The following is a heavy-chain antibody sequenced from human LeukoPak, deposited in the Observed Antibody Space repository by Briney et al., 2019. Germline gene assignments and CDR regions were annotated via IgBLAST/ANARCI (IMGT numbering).Heavy chain of an antibody. V-gene: IGHV3-21*01. CDR1: GFTFSSYS. CDR3: ARDPSNCGGDC. D-gene: IGHD2-21*01. J-gene: IGHJ4*02. CDR2: ISSSSSYI. Sequence: GGSLRLSCAASGFTFSSYSMNWVRQAPGKGLEWVSSISSSSSYIYYADSVKGRFTISRDNAKNSLYLQMNSLRAEDTAVYYCARDPSNCGGDCWGQGTLVTVSS.